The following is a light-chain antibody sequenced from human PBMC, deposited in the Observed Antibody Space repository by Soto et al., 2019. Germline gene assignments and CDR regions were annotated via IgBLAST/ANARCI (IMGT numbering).Light chain of an antibody. Sequence: QSVLTQSPSASASLGASVKLTCTLSSGHSSYAIAWHQQQPEKGPRYLMKLNSDGSHSKGDGIPDRFSGSSSGAERYLTISSLQSEDEADYYCQTWCTGILCGAGTKLTVL. J-gene: IGLJ2*01. CDR2: LNSDGSH. CDR3: QTWCTGIL. V-gene: IGLV4-69*01. CDR1: SGHSSYA.